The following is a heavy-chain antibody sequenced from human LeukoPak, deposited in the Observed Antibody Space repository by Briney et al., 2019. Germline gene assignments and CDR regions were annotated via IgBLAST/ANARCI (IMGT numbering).Heavy chain of an antibody. CDR1: GGTFSSYA. V-gene: IGHV1-69*05. J-gene: IGHJ3*02. CDR2: IIPIFGTA. Sequence: ASVKVSCKASGGTFSSYAISWVRQAPGQGLEWMGRIIPIFGTANYAQKFQGRVTITTDESTSTAYMELSSLRSEDTAVYYCARVYGDYGEAFDIWGQGTMVTVSS. CDR3: ARVYGDYGEAFDI. D-gene: IGHD4-17*01.